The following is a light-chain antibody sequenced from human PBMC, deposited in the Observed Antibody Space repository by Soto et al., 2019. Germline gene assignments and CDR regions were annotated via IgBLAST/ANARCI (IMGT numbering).Light chain of an antibody. Sequence: EILLTQAPCTLSVSPGERVTLSCRASQSVSNKLGWYQHKPGQAPRLLIYDTSTRAAGTPARFTGSGSGTDFTLTISSLQSEDFAVYYCQQYNTWRSISFGQGTRLEI. CDR1: QSVSNK. V-gene: IGKV3-15*01. CDR2: DTS. J-gene: IGKJ5*01. CDR3: QQYNTWRSIS.